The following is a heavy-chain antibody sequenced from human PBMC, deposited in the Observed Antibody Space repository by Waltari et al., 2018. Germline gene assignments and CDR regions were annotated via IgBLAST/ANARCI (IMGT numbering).Heavy chain of an antibody. CDR3: ARAVDVADY. CDR2: IKHDGTTK. Sequence: EIQVVESGGGLVKPGGSLRLSCTASGFTFSRDWMSWVRQAPGKGLEWVANIKHDGTTKFYLDSVKGRFTISRDNAQNTVYLQMNSLRVEDTALYYCARAVDVADYWGQGTLVTVSS. J-gene: IGHJ4*02. V-gene: IGHV3-7*01. D-gene: IGHD5-12*01. CDR1: GFTFSRDW.